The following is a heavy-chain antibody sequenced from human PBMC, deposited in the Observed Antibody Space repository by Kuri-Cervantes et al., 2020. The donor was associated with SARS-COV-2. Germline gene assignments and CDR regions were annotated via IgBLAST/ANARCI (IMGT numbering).Heavy chain of an antibody. CDR3: ARDLSDSSTPPHDP. V-gene: IGHV3-74*01. CDR1: GFTFSSYW. CDR2: INSDGSST. Sequence: LSLTCAASGFTFSSYWMHWVRQAPGKGLVWVSRINSDGSSTSYADSVKGRFTISRDNAKNSLYLQMNSLRAEDTALYYCARDLSDSSTPPHDPWGQGTLVTVSS. D-gene: IGHD2-2*01. J-gene: IGHJ5*02.